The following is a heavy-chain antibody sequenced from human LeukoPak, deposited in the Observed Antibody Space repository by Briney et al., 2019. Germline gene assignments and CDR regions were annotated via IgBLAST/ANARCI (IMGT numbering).Heavy chain of an antibody. CDR2: IYSGGSA. Sequence: GGSLRLSCAASGFTVSSNYMSWVRQAPGKGLEWVSVIYSGGSAYYADSVKGRFTISRDNSKNTLYLRMNGLRAEDTAVYYCATLPRGPTGYVGYGGEDYWGQGTLVTVSS. J-gene: IGHJ4*02. V-gene: IGHV3-53*01. D-gene: IGHD5-12*01. CDR3: ATLPRGPTGYVGYGGEDY. CDR1: GFTVSSNY.